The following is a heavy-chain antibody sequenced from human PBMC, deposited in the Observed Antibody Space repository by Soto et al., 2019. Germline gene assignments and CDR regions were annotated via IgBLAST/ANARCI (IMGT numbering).Heavy chain of an antibody. CDR2: ISSSSSYT. V-gene: IGHV3-11*06. CDR1: GFTFSDYY. D-gene: IGHD6-13*01. CDR3: ARVLPEQQLVLPESYYFDY. J-gene: IGHJ4*02. Sequence: GGSLRLSCAASGFTFSDYYMSWIRQAPGKGLEWVSYISSSSSYTNYADSVKGRFTISRDNAKNSLYLQMNSLRAEDTAVYYCARVLPEQQLVLPESYYFDYWGQGTLVTVSS.